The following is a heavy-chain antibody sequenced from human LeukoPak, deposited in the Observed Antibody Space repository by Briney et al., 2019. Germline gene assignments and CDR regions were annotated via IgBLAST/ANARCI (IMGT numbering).Heavy chain of an antibody. CDR3: ARVVMKAFYYYYMDV. CDR2: MNPTSGDT. J-gene: IGHJ6*03. D-gene: IGHD2-21*01. Sequence: ASVKVSCKASRYTFSDYDVNWVRQAPGQGLEWMGWMNPTSGDTGYAQKFQGRVTMTRSMSRNTAYMELSRLRSEDTAVYFCARVVMKAFYYYYMDVWGKGT. CDR1: RYTFSDYD. V-gene: IGHV1-8*01.